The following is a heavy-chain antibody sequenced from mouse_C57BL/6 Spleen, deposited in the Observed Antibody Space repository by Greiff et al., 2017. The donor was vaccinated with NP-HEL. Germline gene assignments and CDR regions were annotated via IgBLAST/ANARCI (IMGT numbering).Heavy chain of an antibody. CDR2: IDPSDRYT. CDR3: ARMNHYASYYFDY. Sequence: QVQLQQPGAELVKPGASVKLSCKASGYTFTSYWMQWVKQRPGQGLEWIGEIDPSDRYTNYNQKFKGKAKLTVDISASTAYMQLSSLTSEDSAVYYCARMNHYASYYFDYWGQGTTLTVSS. J-gene: IGHJ2*01. D-gene: IGHD1-1*02. V-gene: IGHV1-50*01. CDR1: GYTFTSYW.